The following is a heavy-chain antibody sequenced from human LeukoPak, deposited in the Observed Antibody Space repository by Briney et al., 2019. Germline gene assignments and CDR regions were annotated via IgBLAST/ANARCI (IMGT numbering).Heavy chain of an antibody. Sequence: SETLSLTCTVSGGSISSSSYYWGWIRQPPGKGLEWIGSIYYSGSTYYNPSLKSRVTISVDTSKNQFSLKLSSVTAADTAVYYCARGLDFHDSSGDYWGQGTLVTVSS. V-gene: IGHV4-39*07. CDR3: ARGLDFHDSSGDY. D-gene: IGHD3-22*01. CDR2: IYYSGST. J-gene: IGHJ4*02. CDR1: GGSISSSSYY.